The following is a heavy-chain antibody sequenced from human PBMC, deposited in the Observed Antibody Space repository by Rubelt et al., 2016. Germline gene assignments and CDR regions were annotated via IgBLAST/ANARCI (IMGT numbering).Heavy chain of an antibody. CDR1: GDTLSVFS. CDR3: STADSSSWYDATDT. J-gene: IGHJ3*02. CDR2: FDGEDGET. V-gene: IGHV1-24*01. Sequence: QVQLVQSGAVLKKPGASVKVSCKVSGDTLSVFSIHWVRQAPGNGLEWMGGFDGEDGETVYEKNFQGRIIMTEDTSTDTAYMELSRLTSADTAVYYCSTADSSSWYDATDTWGQGTMVTVSS. D-gene: IGHD6-13*01.